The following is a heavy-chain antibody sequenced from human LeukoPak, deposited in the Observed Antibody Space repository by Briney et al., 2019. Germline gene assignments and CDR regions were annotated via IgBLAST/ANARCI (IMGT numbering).Heavy chain of an antibody. J-gene: IGHJ1*01. CDR1: GYIFTNYG. V-gene: IGHV1-18*01. Sequence: ASVKVSCKASGYIFTNYGISWVRQAPGQGLEWLGWISAYNGNTNYAQKLQGRVTVTTDTSTSTVYMELRSLRSDDTAVYYCARGGDGDYAYFQHWGQGTLVTVSS. D-gene: IGHD4-17*01. CDR2: ISAYNGNT. CDR3: ARGGDGDYAYFQH.